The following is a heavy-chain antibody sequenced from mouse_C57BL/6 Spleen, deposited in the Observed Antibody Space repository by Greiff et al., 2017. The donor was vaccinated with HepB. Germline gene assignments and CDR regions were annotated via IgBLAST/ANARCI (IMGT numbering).Heavy chain of an antibody. J-gene: IGHJ2*01. CDR3: ARNYGSSSSYFDY. Sequence: QVQLQQPGAELVMPGASVKLSCKASGYTFTSYWMHWVKQRPGQGLEWIGEIDPSDSYTNYNQKFKGKSTLTVDKSSSTAYMQLSSLTSEDSAVYYCARNYGSSSSYFDYWGQGTTLTVSS. V-gene: IGHV1-69*01. D-gene: IGHD1-1*01. CDR2: IDPSDSYT. CDR1: GYTFTSYW.